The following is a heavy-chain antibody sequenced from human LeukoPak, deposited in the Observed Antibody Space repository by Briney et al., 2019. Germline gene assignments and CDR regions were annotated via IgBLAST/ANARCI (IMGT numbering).Heavy chain of an antibody. J-gene: IGHJ4*02. D-gene: IGHD6-13*01. Sequence: GGSLRLSCAASGFNFKLSAMSWGRQAPGKGLEWVALISGSGSRGSGIIGGNTYYADSVKSRFTISRDDSQNTVYLQTNSVRAEDTAIYFCAKGRCGDSSCWYFDAWAKGTRVTVSS. CDR1: GFNFKLSA. CDR3: AKGRCGDSSCWYFDA. CDR2: ISGSGSRGSGIIGGNT. V-gene: IGHV3-23*01.